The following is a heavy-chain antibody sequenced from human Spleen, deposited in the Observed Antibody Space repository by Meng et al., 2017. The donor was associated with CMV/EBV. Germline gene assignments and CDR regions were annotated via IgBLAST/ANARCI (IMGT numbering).Heavy chain of an antibody. CDR2: ISGSGGST. CDR1: GFTFSSYA. J-gene: IGHJ4*02. V-gene: IGHV3-23*01. D-gene: IGHD2-21*01. Sequence: GGSLRLSCAAPGFTFSSYAMSWVRQAPGKGLEWVSAISGSGGSTYYADSVKGRFTISRDNAQNSLYLQMDSLRAEDTAVYYCARSLVYCVSDFWGPGILVTVSS. CDR3: ARSLVYCVSDF.